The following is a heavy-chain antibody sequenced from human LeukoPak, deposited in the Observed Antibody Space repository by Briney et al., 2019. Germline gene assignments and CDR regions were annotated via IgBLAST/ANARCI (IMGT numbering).Heavy chain of an antibody. D-gene: IGHD2-8*01. V-gene: IGHV1-18*01. CDR2: ISTYNGDT. J-gene: IGHJ4*02. CDR1: GYPFSTYG. Sequence: ASVKVSCKPSGYPFSTYGVAWVRQAPGQGLEWMGWISTYNGDTQYSQKFQGRVALTRDTSTNTVHMELWSLRSDNTAVYYCARDTNNEIDYWGQGTLVIVSS. CDR3: ARDTNNEIDY.